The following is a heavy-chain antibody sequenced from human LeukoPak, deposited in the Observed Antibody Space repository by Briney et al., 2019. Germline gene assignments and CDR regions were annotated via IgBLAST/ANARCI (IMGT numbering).Heavy chain of an antibody. Sequence: ASVKLSFKASGGTFSIYAISWVRQAPGQGLEWMGRIIPIFGTANYAQKFQGRVTITTDESTSTAYMELSSLRSEDTAVYYCARSMVRAPLPKNRFDPWGQGTLVTVSS. CDR3: ARSMVRAPLPKNRFDP. CDR1: GGTFSIYA. CDR2: IIPIFGTA. V-gene: IGHV1-69*05. J-gene: IGHJ5*02. D-gene: IGHD3-10*01.